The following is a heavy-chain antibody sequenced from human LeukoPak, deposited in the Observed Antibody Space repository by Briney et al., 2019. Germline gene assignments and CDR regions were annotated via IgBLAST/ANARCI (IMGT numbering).Heavy chain of an antibody. J-gene: IGHJ5*02. V-gene: IGHV3-7*01. CDR1: GFTFCSFW. Sequence: GGSLSLSCAASGFTFCSFWMIWVRQAPGKGREGVANIKQDGSEKYYVDSVKGRFTISRDNAKDSLYLQMNSLKAEDTAVYYCARVRGYYDSSGYYSPWGQGTLVTVSS. CDR2: IKQDGSEK. CDR3: ARVRGYYDSSGYYSP. D-gene: IGHD3-22*01.